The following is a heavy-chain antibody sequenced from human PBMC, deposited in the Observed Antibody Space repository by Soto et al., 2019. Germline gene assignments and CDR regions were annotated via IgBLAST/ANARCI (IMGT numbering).Heavy chain of an antibody. CDR1: GFTW. D-gene: IGHD3-16*01. Sequence: PGGSVRLSCAASGFTWMHWVRQAPGKGLVWVSRINPDGTNADYADSVRGRFIISRDNAKNTLFLQMNSLRAEDTAVYYCASETGRGSGSYYFDYWGQGSRVTVSS. J-gene: IGHJ4*02. CDR3: ASETGRGSGSYYFDY. V-gene: IGHV3-74*01. CDR2: INPDGTNA.